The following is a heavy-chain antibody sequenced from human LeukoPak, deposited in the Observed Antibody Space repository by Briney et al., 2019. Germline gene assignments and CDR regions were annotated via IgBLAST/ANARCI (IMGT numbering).Heavy chain of an antibody. CDR3: ARGDILVLTYYYYGMDV. CDR1: GGTFSSYA. CDR2: ISAYNGNT. Sequence: GASVKVSCKASGGTFSSYAISWVRQAPGQGLEWMGWISAYNGNTNYAQKLQGRVTMTTDTSTSTAYMELRSLRSDDTAVYYCARGDILVLTYYYYGMDVWGQGTTVTVSS. V-gene: IGHV1-18*01. J-gene: IGHJ6*02. D-gene: IGHD3-9*01.